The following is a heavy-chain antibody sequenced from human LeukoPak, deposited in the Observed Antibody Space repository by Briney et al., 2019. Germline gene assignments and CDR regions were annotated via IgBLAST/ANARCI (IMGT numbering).Heavy chain of an antibody. CDR1: GASFSDYY. CDR2: INHRGST. D-gene: IGHD6-19*01. J-gene: IGHJ4*01. Sequence: PSETLSLTCGVYGASFSDYYCSWIRQPPGKGLEWIGEINHRGSTNYNPSLESRVTISVDTSKKQFSLKVNSVTVADAAVYYCARIRHSSGWAFDYWGHGTLVTVSS. CDR3: ARIRHSSGWAFDY. V-gene: IGHV4-34*01.